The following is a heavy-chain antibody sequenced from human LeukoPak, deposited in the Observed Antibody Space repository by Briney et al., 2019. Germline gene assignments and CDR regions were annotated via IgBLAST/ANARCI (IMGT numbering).Heavy chain of an antibody. Sequence: PGGSLRLSCAASGFTFSSYGMHWVRQAPGKGLEWVAFIRYDGSNKYYADSVKGRFTISRDNSKNTLYLQMNSLRAEDTAVYYCAKDLSKGLLYRLGKYYFDYWGQGTLVTVSS. CDR3: AKDLSKGLLYRLGKYYFDY. D-gene: IGHD3-3*01. CDR1: GFTFSSYG. J-gene: IGHJ4*02. CDR2: IRYDGSNK. V-gene: IGHV3-30*02.